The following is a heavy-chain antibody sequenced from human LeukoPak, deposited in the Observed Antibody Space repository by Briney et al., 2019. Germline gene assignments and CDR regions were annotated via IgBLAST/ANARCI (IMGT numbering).Heavy chain of an antibody. CDR2: ISGSGGST. J-gene: IGHJ4*02. CDR1: GFTFSSYA. D-gene: IGHD3-22*01. Sequence: GGSLRLSCAASGFTFSSYAMSWVRQAPGKGLEWVSAISGSGGSTYYADSVKGRFTTSRDNSKNTLYLQMNSLRAEDTAVYYCAKDGDDSSGPFDYWGQGTLVTVSS. V-gene: IGHV3-23*01. CDR3: AKDGDDSSGPFDY.